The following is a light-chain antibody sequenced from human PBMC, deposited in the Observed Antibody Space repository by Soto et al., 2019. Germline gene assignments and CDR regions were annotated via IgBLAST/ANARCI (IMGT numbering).Light chain of an antibody. CDR2: ANT. CDR1: SANIGAGYD. Sequence: QSVLSQPPGVSVAPGQRVTIWCTGSSANIGAGYDVHWYQQLPGTAPKLLIYANTNRPSGVPGRFSGSKSGTSASLAITGLQAEDEADYYCQSYDSSMSGYVFGTGPKVTVL. CDR3: QSYDSSMSGYV. V-gene: IGLV1-40*01. J-gene: IGLJ1*01.